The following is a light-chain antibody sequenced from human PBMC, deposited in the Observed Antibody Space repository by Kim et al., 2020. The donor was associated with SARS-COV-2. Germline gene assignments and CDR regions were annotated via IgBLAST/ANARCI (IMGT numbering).Light chain of an antibody. CDR2: GAY. CDR1: HSVTNDC. V-gene: IGKV3-20*01. CDR3: QQYGNSPVT. J-gene: IGKJ2*01. Sequence: WSPGEGATLACRASHSVTNDCLAWLQQKPGQPPRLLIYGAYNRATGIPDRFSGSGSGTDFTLTISRLEPEDFALYYCQQYGNSPVTFGQGTKLDIK.